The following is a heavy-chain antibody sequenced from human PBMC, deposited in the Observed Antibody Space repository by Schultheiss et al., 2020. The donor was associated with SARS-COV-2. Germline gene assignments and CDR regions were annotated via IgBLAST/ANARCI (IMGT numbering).Heavy chain of an antibody. CDR1: GFTFSSYA. J-gene: IGHJ6*02. Sequence: GGSLRLSCAASGFTFSSYAMSWVRQAPGKGLEWVSAISGSGGSTYYADSVKGRFTISRDNSKNTLYLQMNSLRAEDTAVYYCARELRFLEWSIAYYYYGMDVWGQGTTVTVSS. D-gene: IGHD3-3*01. V-gene: IGHV3-23*01. CDR3: ARELRFLEWSIAYYYYGMDV. CDR2: ISGSGGST.